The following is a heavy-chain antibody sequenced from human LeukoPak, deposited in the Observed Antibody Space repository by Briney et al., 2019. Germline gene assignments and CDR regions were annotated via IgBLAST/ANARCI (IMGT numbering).Heavy chain of an antibody. CDR2: IYYSGST. CDR3: ARGAVVVTASTTNPAFDI. J-gene: IGHJ3*02. D-gene: IGHD2-21*02. V-gene: IGHV4-59*01. Sequence: PSETLSLTCTVSGGSISSYYWSWIRQPPGKGLEWIGYIYYSGSTNYNPSLKSRVTISVDTSKNQFSLKLSSVTAADTAVYYCARGAVVVTASTTNPAFDIWGQGTMVTVSS. CDR1: GGSISSYY.